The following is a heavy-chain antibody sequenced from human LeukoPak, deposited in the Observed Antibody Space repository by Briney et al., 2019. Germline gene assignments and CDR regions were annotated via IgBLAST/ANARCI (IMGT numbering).Heavy chain of an antibody. CDR1: GFTVSSNY. J-gene: IGHJ4*02. CDR3: ARDSSLEWLPGSFDY. V-gene: IGHV3-66*02. CDR2: IYSGGST. D-gene: IGHD3-3*01. Sequence: PGGSLRLSCAAFGFTVSSNYMSWVRQAPGQGLEWVSVIYSGGSTYYADSVKGRFTISRDNSKNTLYLQMNSLRAEDTAVYYCARDSSLEWLPGSFDYWGQGTLVTVSS.